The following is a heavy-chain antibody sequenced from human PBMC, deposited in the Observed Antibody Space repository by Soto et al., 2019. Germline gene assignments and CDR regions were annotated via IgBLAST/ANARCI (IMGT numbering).Heavy chain of an antibody. D-gene: IGHD2-8*01. CDR2: ITSNGGST. Sequence: EVQLVESGGGLVQPGGSLRLSCAASGFTFSNSGMHWVRQTPGKGLEYVSAITSNGGSTYYARSVKGRFIISRDNSKNTLYLQMGSLRAEDMALYYCARGWSSLDSWGQGTLVTVSS. J-gene: IGHJ4*02. CDR1: GFTFSNSG. CDR3: ARGWSSLDS. V-gene: IGHV3-64*01.